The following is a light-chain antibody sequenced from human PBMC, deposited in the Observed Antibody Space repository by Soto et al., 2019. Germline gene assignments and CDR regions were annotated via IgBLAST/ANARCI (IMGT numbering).Light chain of an antibody. V-gene: IGLV2-11*01. J-gene: IGLJ3*02. CDR3: CSFAGRYTVM. CDR2: DVR. CDR1: STDVGNNY. Sequence: QSVLTQPRSVSGSPGQSVTIPCTGISTDVGNNYVSWYQQYPGKAPKLIIYDVRKWPSGVPDRFSGSKSGNTASLTISGIRTEDEADYHCCSFAGRYTVMCGGGTKVTVL.